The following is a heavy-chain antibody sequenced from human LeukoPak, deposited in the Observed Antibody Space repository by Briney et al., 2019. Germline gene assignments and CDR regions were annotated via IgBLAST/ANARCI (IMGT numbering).Heavy chain of an antibody. J-gene: IGHJ3*02. V-gene: IGHV3-21*01. D-gene: IGHD2-2*01. CDR1: GFTFSSYA. CDR3: ARPQDIVVVPAAIGI. Sequence: GGSLRLSCAASGFTFSSYAMSWVRQAPGKGLEWVSSISSSSSYIYYADSVEGRFTISRDNAKNSLYLQMNSLRAEDTAVYYCARPQDIVVVPAAIGIWGQGTMVTVSS. CDR2: ISSSSSYI.